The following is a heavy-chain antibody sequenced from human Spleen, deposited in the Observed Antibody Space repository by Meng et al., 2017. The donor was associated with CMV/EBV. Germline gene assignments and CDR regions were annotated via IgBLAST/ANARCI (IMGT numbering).Heavy chain of an antibody. Sequence: GESLKISCAASGFTFSSYWMSWVRQAPGKGLEWVANIKQDGSEKYYVDSVKGRFTISRDNAKNSMYLKMNSLRAEDTAVYYCARERLYQPLWGDALDIWGQGTMVTVSS. D-gene: IGHD2-2*01. CDR3: ARERLYQPLWGDALDI. J-gene: IGHJ3*02. CDR2: IKQDGSEK. CDR1: GFTFSSYW. V-gene: IGHV3-7*01.